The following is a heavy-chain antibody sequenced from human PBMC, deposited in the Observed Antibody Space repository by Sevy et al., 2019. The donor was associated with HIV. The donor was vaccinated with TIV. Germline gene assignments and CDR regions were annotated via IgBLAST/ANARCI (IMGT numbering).Heavy chain of an antibody. J-gene: IGHJ4*02. CDR3: VRVTPDEDGTTLDS. Sequence: GGSLRLSCAASGFIFDDYAIHWVRQAPGKGPEWVSGISWRGATIGYADSVKGRFTISRDNSKNTVYLQMNSLRVEDSGTYYCVRVTPDEDGTTLDSWGLGTLVTVSS. CDR1: GFIFDDYA. V-gene: IGHV3-9*01. D-gene: IGHD4-4*01. CDR2: ISWRGATI.